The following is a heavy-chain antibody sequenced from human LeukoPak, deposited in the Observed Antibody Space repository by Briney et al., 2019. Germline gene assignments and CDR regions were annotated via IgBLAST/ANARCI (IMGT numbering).Heavy chain of an antibody. J-gene: IGHJ3*02. CDR2: IKQDGSEK. D-gene: IGHD3-22*01. Sequence: HPGGSLRLSCAASGFTFSSYWMSWVRQAPGKGLEWVANIKQDGSEKYYVDSVKGRFTISRDTAKNSLYLQMNSLRAEDTAVYYCARFYDSSGYYSTYDAFDIWGQGTMVTVSS. V-gene: IGHV3-7*01. CDR3: ARFYDSSGYYSTYDAFDI. CDR1: GFTFSSYW.